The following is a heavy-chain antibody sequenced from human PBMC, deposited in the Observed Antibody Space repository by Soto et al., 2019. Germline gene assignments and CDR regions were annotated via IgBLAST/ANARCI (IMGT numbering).Heavy chain of an antibody. J-gene: IGHJ6*02. V-gene: IGHV5-51*01. Sequence: GVSLKISCKGSGYSFTSYWIGWVRQMPGKGLEWMGIIYPGDSDTRYSPSFQGQVTISADKSISTAYLQWSSLKASDTAMYYCATTSAAGKYYYGMDVWGQGTTVTVSS. D-gene: IGHD6-13*01. CDR2: IYPGDSDT. CDR3: ATTSAAGKYYYGMDV. CDR1: GYSFTSYW.